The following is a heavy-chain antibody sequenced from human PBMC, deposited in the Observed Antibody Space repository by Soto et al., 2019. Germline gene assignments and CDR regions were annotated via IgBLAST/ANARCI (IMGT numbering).Heavy chain of an antibody. Sequence: QVQLVESGGGVVQPGRSLRLSCAASGFTFSSYGMHWVRQAPGKGLEWVAVISYDGSNKYYADSVKGRFTISRDNSKNTLYLQMNSLRAEDTAVYYCAKRRRRWLDYYYYGMDVWGQGTTVTVSS. J-gene: IGHJ6*02. CDR1: GFTFSSYG. CDR3: AKRRRRWLDYYYYGMDV. V-gene: IGHV3-30*18. D-gene: IGHD6-19*01. CDR2: ISYDGSNK.